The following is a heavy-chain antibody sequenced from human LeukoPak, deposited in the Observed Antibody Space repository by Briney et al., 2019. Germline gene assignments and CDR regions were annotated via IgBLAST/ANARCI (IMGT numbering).Heavy chain of an antibody. V-gene: IGHV4-34*01. CDR3: ARDGGNSRSDAFDI. J-gene: IGHJ3*02. Sequence: SETLSLTCAVYGGSFSGYYWSWIRQPPGKGLEWIGEINHSGSTNYNPSLKSRVTISVDTSKNQFSLKLSSVTAADTAVYYCARDGGNSRSDAFDIWGQGTMVTVSS. D-gene: IGHD4-23*01. CDR2: INHSGST. CDR1: GGSFSGYY.